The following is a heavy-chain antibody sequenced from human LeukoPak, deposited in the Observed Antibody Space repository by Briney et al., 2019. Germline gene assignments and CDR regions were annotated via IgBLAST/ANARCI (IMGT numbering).Heavy chain of an antibody. CDR3: TTYIWGRHFEY. CDR2: IYYNGDT. V-gene: IGHV4-59*01. Sequence: SETLSLTCTVSGGSISSYYWSWIRQAPGKGLEWIGYIYYNGDTNYNPSLKSRVTLSLDTSKNQFSLHLSSVTAADTAVYYCTTYIWGRHFEYWGQGTLVTVSS. J-gene: IGHJ4*02. CDR1: GGSISSYY. D-gene: IGHD3-16*01.